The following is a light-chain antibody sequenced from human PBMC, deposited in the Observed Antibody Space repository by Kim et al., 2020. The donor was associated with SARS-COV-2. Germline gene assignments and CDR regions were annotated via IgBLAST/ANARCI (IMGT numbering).Light chain of an antibody. J-gene: IGLJ2*01. CDR2: RNN. CDR3: AAWDDSLSVV. CDR1: SSNIGSNY. Sequence: PLQRVTIPCSGSSSNIGSNYVYWYQQLPGTAPKLLIYRNNQRPSGVPDRFSGAKSGTSASLAISGLRSEDEADYYCAAWDDSLSVVFGGGTQLTVL. V-gene: IGLV1-47*01.